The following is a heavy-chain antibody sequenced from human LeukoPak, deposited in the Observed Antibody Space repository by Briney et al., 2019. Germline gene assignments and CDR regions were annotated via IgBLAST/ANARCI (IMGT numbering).Heavy chain of an antibody. D-gene: IGHD2-2*01. J-gene: IGHJ4*02. CDR2: INPSGGST. CDR1: GYTFTSYY. V-gene: IGHV1-46*03. Sequence: ASVKVSCKASGYTFTSYYMHWVRQAPGQGLEWMGIINPSGGSTSYAQKFQGRVTMTRDTSTSTVYMELSSLRSEDTAVYYCARGVGDIVVVLAATRVVVYFFDYWGQGTLVTVSS. CDR3: ARGVGDIVVVLAATRVVVYFFDY.